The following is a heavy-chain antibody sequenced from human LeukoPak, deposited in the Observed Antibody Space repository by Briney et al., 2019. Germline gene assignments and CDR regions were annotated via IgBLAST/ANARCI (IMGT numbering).Heavy chain of an antibody. J-gene: IGHJ4*02. CDR2: ISSNGDKT. CDR1: VYTFSTYV. Sequence: GGSLRLSCAASVYTFSTYVMHCVREAPREGLEYVSAISSNGDKTYYADSVKGRFTISRDNSKNTLYLQMSSLRADDTAMYYCVRGTGYWGQGTLVTVSS. CDR3: VRGTGY. V-gene: IGHV3-64D*06.